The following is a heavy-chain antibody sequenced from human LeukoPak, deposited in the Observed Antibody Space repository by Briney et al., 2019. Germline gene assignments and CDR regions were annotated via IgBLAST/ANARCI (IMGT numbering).Heavy chain of an antibody. J-gene: IGHJ4*02. D-gene: IGHD2-2*01. Sequence: GESLKISCKGSGSRFTDHWIAWVRQMPGKGLECMGIINPVDSETRYSPSFQGQVTISVDKSITTASLQWSSLRASDTAMYYCARQGSSTTSWQTIDYWGQGTLVSVSS. CDR1: GSRFTDHW. CDR3: ARQGSSTTSWQTIDY. V-gene: IGHV5-51*01. CDR2: INPVDSET.